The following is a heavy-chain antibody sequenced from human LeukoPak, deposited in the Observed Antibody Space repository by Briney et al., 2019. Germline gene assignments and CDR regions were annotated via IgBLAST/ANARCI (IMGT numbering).Heavy chain of an antibody. CDR1: GYSFTSYW. CDR3: GAARGAGTNWFDP. CDR2: IYPGDSDT. Sequence: GESLKISCKGSGYSFTSYWIGWVRQMPGKGLEWTGIIYPGDSDTRYSPSFQGQVTISADKSISTAYLQWSSLKASDTAMYYCGAARGAGTNWFDPWGQGTLVTVSS. J-gene: IGHJ5*02. V-gene: IGHV5-51*01. D-gene: IGHD2-15*01.